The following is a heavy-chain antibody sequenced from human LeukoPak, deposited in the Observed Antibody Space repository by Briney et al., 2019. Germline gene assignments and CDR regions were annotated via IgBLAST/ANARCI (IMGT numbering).Heavy chain of an antibody. CDR2: ISDSGVNT. D-gene: IGHD3-22*01. CDR3: ARDADTSEFFSWLDL. CDR1: GFTFSHYA. Sequence: GGSLRLSCVASGFTFSHYAMSWVRQAPGKGLDWVSTISDSGVNTHYADSVKGRFTISRDNSKNTLYLQMTTLRAEDTAVYYCARDADTSEFFSWLDLWGQGTLVTVSS. V-gene: IGHV3-23*01. J-gene: IGHJ5*02.